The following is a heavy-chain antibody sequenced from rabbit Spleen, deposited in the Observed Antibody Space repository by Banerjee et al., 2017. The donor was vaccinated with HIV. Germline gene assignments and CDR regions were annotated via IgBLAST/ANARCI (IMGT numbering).Heavy chain of an antibody. CDR2: IYTGNSKT. CDR3: ARDAGSGDYIDGYFNL. V-gene: IGHV1S40*01. D-gene: IGHD8-1*01. CDR1: GFSFSSSDY. Sequence: QSLEESGGDLVQPEGSLTLTCTASGFSFSSSDYMCWVRQAPGKGLEWIACIYTGNSKTYYANWAKGRFTISKTSSTTVTLQMTSLTVADTATYFCARDAGSGDYIDGYFNLWGPGTLVTVS. J-gene: IGHJ4*01.